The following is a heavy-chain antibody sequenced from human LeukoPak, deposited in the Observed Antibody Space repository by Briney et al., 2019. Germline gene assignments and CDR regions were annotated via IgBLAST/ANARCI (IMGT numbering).Heavy chain of an antibody. CDR3: ARTEHYSDRNGYYYFDQ. D-gene: IGHD3-22*01. CDR1: GFSFSDYG. CDR2: IYYDGGNK. J-gene: IGHJ4*02. V-gene: IGHV3-33*01. Sequence: GSLRLSCAASGFSFSDYGMHWVRQAPGKGLEWVALIYYDGGNKAYADSVKGRFTISRDNPKNTVYLQMNSLRVEDTAVYYCARTEHYSDRNGYYYFDQWGQGTLVTVSS.